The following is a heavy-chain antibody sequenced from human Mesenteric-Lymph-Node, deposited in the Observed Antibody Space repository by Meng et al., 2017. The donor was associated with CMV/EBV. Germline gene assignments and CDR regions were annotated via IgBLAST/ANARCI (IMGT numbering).Heavy chain of an antibody. CDR2: MNPNTGNA. Sequence: ASVKVSCKASGYTFTSSDINWVRQATGQGLEWMASMNPNTGNAGYAQKFQDRVTLTRDTPISTAYMEVRSLRSEDTAVYYCAREKDWFDPWGQGTLVTVSS. CDR3: AREKDWFDP. J-gene: IGHJ5*02. V-gene: IGHV1-8*01. CDR1: GYTFTSSD.